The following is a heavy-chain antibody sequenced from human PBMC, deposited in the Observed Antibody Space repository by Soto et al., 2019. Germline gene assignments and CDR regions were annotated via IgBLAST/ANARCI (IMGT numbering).Heavy chain of an antibody. J-gene: IGHJ6*02. CDR2: INPNSGGT. V-gene: IGHV1-2*04. D-gene: IGHD3-3*01. CDR3: ARDLCHYDWHRNSYYGMDV. CDR1: GYTFTGYC. Sequence: SVKVSCKASGYTFTGYCMHWVRHAPGQGLEWMGWINPNSGGTNYAQKFQGWVTMTRDTSISTAYMELSRLRSEDTAVYYCARDLCHYDWHRNSYYGMDVWGQGTTVTVSS.